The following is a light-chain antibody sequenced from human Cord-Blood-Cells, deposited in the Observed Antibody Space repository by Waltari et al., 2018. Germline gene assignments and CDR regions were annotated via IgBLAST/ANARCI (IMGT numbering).Light chain of an antibody. CDR3: ETWDSNTRV. Sequence: QPVLTQSSSASASLGSSVKPTCTLSSGHSSYIIAWHQPQPGKAPRYLMKLEGSGSYNKGSGVPDRFSGSSSGADRYLTISNLQSEDEADYYCETWDSNTRVFGGGTKLTVL. CDR2: LEGSGSY. J-gene: IGLJ3*02. V-gene: IGLV4-60*03. CDR1: SGHSSYI.